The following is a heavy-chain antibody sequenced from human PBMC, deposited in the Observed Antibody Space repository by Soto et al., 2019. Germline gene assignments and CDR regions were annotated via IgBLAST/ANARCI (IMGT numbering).Heavy chain of an antibody. Sequence: PGGSLRLSCTSSGFTFGDYAMSWIRQPPGKGLEWIGEVNHSGSTNYNPSLKSRVTISVDTSKNQFSLKLSSVPAADTAVYYCARGTYYDFWSGYPAWGQGTLVTVPQ. D-gene: IGHD3-3*01. CDR3: ARGTYYDFWSGYPA. CDR1: GFTFGDYA. V-gene: IGHV4-34*01. J-gene: IGHJ5*02. CDR2: VNHSGST.